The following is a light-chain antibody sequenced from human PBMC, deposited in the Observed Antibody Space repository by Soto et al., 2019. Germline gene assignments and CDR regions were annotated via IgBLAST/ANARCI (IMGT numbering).Light chain of an antibody. V-gene: IGKV1-5*01. CDR3: QQYNSSPLT. CDR1: QSISDW. CDR2: DAT. Sequence: DIPMTQSPSTLSASVGDRVTITCRANQSISDWLAWYQQKPGKAPKLLIYDATNFERGVPSRFSRSGSGTAFTLTFSSLQPDDFSTYYCQQYNSSPLTFGGGTKMEIK. J-gene: IGKJ4*01.